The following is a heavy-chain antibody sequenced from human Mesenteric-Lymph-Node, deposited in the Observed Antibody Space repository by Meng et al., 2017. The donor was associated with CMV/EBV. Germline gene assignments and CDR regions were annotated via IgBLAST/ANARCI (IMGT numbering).Heavy chain of an antibody. Sequence: GGSLRLSCVASEFAFSDYSMNWVRQAPGKGLEWLSYISSRSTSKLYSDSVKGRFTISRDNSKNTLYLQMNNLRAEDTAVYYCARDPKFHIAAPTDGMDVWGQGTTVTVSS. CDR2: ISSRSTSK. CDR1: EFAFSDYS. J-gene: IGHJ6*02. CDR3: ARDPKFHIAAPTDGMDV. D-gene: IGHD6-6*01. V-gene: IGHV3-48*01.